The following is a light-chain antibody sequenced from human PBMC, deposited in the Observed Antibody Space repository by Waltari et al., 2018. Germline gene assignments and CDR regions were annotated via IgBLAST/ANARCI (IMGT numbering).Light chain of an antibody. J-gene: IGKJ1*01. CDR1: QSISDY. Sequence: DIQMTQSPPALPASVGDRVAITCRASQSISDYLHWYQQKPGKAPRVLIYTASSLQRGVPTRFSGSGSGTEFTLTISTLQPEDAATYYCQQSYSSPWTFGQGTKVEIK. V-gene: IGKV1-39*01. CDR3: QQSYSSPWT. CDR2: TAS.